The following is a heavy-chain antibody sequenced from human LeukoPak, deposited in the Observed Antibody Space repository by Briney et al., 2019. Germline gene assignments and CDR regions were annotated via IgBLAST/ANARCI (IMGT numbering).Heavy chain of an antibody. D-gene: IGHD2-21*01. V-gene: IGHV4-59*01. Sequence: KPSETLSLTCTVSGGSIGSYYWSWIRQPPGKGLEWIGYIYYSGSTNYNPSLKSRVTISVDTSKNQFSLKLSSVTAADTAVYYCATSLAGGAYWGQGTLVTVSS. CDR1: GGSIGSYY. CDR3: ATSLAGGAY. CDR2: IYYSGST. J-gene: IGHJ4*02.